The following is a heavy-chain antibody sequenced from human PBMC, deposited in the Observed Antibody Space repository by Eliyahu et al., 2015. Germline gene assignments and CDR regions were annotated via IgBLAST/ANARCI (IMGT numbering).Heavy chain of an antibody. J-gene: IGHJ5*02. CDR3: ALEGGSSGPRWFDP. CDR1: GXPFXSYT. Sequence: QVQLVQSGAEVKRPGSSVKVSCKASGXPFXSYTISRVRXAPGQGLEWLGGIIPVFGTARYAQKFQGRVTINADESTSTAYMELSSLRSDDTAVYYCALEGGSSGPRWFDPWGQGTLVTVSS. V-gene: IGHV1-69*01. D-gene: IGHD6-19*01. CDR2: IIPVFGTA.